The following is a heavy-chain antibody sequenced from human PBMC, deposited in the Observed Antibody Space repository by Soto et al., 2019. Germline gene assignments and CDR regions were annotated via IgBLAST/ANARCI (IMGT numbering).Heavy chain of an antibody. CDR3: ARGRGIAARRNWFDP. Sequence: PSETLSLTCTVSGDSISRYYWSWIRQPPGKGLEWIGYIYYSGTTNYNPSLKSRVTISVDTSQSQFSLTLTAVTAADTAVYYCARGRGIAARRNWFDPWGQGTLVTVSS. D-gene: IGHD6-6*01. J-gene: IGHJ5*02. CDR1: GDSISRYY. V-gene: IGHV4-59*12. CDR2: IYYSGTT.